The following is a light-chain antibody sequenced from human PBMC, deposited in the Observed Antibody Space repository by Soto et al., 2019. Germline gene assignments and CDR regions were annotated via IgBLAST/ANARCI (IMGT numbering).Light chain of an antibody. CDR1: QSIGDW. J-gene: IGKJ2*01. CDR2: DAS. Sequence: DIQMTQSPSTLSASVGDRVTITCRASQSIGDWLAWYQQRPGKAPGLLIYDASVSASGIPTRFSGSGSGTEFTLTITGLQPDDFATYYCQQYNSYSLSTFGQGTKVEI. CDR3: QQYNSYSLST. V-gene: IGKV1-5*01.